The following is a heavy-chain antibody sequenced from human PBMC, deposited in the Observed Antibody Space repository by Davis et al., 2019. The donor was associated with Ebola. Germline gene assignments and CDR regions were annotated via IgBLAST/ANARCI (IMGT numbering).Heavy chain of an antibody. D-gene: IGHD6-13*01. CDR3: ATARAYSSSWLLFDY. V-gene: IGHV1-24*01. CDR1: GYTLTELS. J-gene: IGHJ4*02. CDR2: FDPEDGET. Sequence: ASVKVSCKVSGYTLTELSMHWVRQAPGKGLEWMGGFDPEDGETIYAQKFQGRVTMTEDTSTDTAYMELSSLRSEDTAVYYCATARAYSSSWLLFDYWGQGTLVTVSS.